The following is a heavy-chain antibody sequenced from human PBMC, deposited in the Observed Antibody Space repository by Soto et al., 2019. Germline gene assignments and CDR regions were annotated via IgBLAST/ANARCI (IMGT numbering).Heavy chain of an antibody. CDR2: ISSDGNNQ. D-gene: IGHD3-10*01. Sequence: ASGGGVVQPGTSLRLSCAASGFTSSSFVIHWVRQAPGKGLEWLAVISSDGNNQYYADSVKGRFTISRDNSKKTLYLQVNSLRAEDTAVYFCAKERGVLDAFDIWGQGTMVTVS. CDR1: GFTSSSFV. CDR3: AKERGVLDAFDI. J-gene: IGHJ3*02. V-gene: IGHV3-30*18.